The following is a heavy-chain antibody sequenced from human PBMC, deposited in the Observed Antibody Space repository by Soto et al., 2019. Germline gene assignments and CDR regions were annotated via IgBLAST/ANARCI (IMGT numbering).Heavy chain of an antibody. CDR2: IYHSGST. Sequence: QLQLQESGSGLVKPSQTLSLTCAVSGGSISSGGYSWSWIRQPPGKGLEWIGYIYHSGSTYYNPSPKRRVTLSADRAKNQFSPKLSSVTAADTAVYYCARVPGPWGQGTLVTVSS. D-gene: IGHD3-10*01. CDR1: GGSISSGGYS. CDR3: ARVPGP. J-gene: IGHJ5*02. V-gene: IGHV4-30-2*01.